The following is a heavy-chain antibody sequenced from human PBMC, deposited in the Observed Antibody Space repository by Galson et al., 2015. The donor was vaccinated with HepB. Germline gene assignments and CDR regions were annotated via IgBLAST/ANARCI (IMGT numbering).Heavy chain of an antibody. CDR1: GFTFSSYG. Sequence: SLRLSCAASGFTFSSYGMHWVRQAPGKGLEWVAVIWYDGSNKYYADSVKGRFTISRDNSKNTLYLQMNSLRAEDTAVYYCARGSRYQLLPGDYWGQGTLVTVSS. CDR2: IWYDGSNK. D-gene: IGHD2-2*01. V-gene: IGHV3-33*01. CDR3: ARGSRYQLLPGDY. J-gene: IGHJ4*02.